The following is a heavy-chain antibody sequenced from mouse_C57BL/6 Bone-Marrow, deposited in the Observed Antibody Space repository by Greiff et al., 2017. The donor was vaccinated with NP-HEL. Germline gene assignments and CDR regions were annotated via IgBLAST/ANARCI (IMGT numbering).Heavy chain of an antibody. J-gene: IGHJ2*01. CDR3: ARNPIYYDYDGYYFDY. CDR1: GYTFTGYW. V-gene: IGHV1-9*01. D-gene: IGHD2-4*01. CDR2: ILPGSGST. Sequence: QVQLQQSGAELMKPGASVKLSCKATGYTFTGYWIEWVKQRPGHGLEWIGEILPGSGSTNYNEKFKGKATFTADTSSNTAYMQLSSLTTEDSAIYYSARNPIYYDYDGYYFDYWGQGTTLTVSS.